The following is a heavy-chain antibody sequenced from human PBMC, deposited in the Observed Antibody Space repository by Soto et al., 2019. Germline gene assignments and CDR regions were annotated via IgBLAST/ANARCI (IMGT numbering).Heavy chain of an antibody. CDR2: INGGNGNT. D-gene: IGHD1-1*01. CDR3: ARGKGMEENYYYYCMDV. V-gene: IGHV1-3*01. CDR1: GYSFSTHA. J-gene: IGHJ6*02. Sequence: GASVKVSCKASGYSFSTHAMHWVRQAPGQGLEWMGWINGGNGNTKYSQKFRDRVTITRDTSASTGYMELSSLRSEDTAVYYCARGKGMEENYYYYCMDVWGQGTTVTVSS.